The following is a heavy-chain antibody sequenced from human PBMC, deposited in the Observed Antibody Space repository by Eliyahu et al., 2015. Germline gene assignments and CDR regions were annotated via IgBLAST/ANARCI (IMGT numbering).Heavy chain of an antibody. V-gene: IGHV3-15*01. D-gene: IGHD3-3*01. J-gene: IGHJ6*03. CDR1: GLXFSNAY. CDR2: IRTKTDGGTT. Sequence: EVQLVESGGVLVKPGGSLRXSXAASGLXFSNAYXSWVRQAPGKGLEWVGRIRTKTDGGTTDYAAPVKDRFTISRDDSEATLYLQMNSLRIEDTAVYYCTTLRYFYYYYMDVWGKGTTVTVSS. CDR3: TTLRYFYYYYMDV.